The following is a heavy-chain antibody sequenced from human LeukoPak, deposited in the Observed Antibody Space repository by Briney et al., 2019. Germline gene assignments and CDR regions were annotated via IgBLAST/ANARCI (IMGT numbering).Heavy chain of an antibody. CDR1: GGSISSGGYY. J-gene: IGHJ4*02. Sequence: PSETLSLTCTVSGGSISSGGYYWSWIRQPPGKGLEWIGYIYHSGSTYYNPSLKSRVTISVDRSKNQFSLKLSSVTAADTAVYYCARWCRGGSCPIDYWGQGTLVTVSS. V-gene: IGHV4-30-2*01. D-gene: IGHD2-15*01. CDR2: IYHSGST. CDR3: ARWCRGGSCPIDY.